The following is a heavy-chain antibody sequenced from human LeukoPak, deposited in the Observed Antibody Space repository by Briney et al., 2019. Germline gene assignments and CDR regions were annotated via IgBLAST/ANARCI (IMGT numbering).Heavy chain of an antibody. D-gene: IGHD1-26*01. J-gene: IGHJ3*02. CDR2: IYYSGST. V-gene: IGHV4-61*08. CDR3: ARSGSYNAFDI. Sequence: DPSETLSLTCTVSGGSISSGDYYWSWIRQPPGKGLEWIGYIYYSGSTNYNPSLKSRVTISVDTSKNQFSLKLSSVTAADTAVYYCARSGSYNAFDIWGQGTMVTVSS. CDR1: GGSISSGDYY.